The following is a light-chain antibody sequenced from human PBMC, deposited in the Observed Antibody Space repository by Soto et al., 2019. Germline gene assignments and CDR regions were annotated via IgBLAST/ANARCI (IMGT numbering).Light chain of an antibody. V-gene: IGKV1-12*01. Sequence: DIQMTQSPSSVSASVGDRVTITCRASQGISSWLAWYQQKPGKAPKLLIYAASSLQRGVPSKFSGSGSGTEFTLTIGSLQPKDSATYFCQHYHCLPITFGGGTQL. J-gene: IGKJ5*01. CDR2: AAS. CDR3: QHYHCLPIT. CDR1: QGISSW.